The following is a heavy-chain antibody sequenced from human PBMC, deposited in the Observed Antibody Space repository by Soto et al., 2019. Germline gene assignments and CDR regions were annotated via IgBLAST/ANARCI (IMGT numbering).Heavy chain of an antibody. V-gene: IGHV1-18*01. CDR1: GYSFATHS. J-gene: IGHJ6*02. CDR3: ARAGARTSSSYYYYYGTDV. CDR2: ISAYNGDT. Sequence: QVQLVQSGAEVKRPGASVKVSCKASGYSFATHSFSWVRQAPGQGLQWMGWISAYNGDTNYAQKFQGRVTMTTVTSTTTAYMELRGLTSDDTAVYYCARAGARTSSSYYYYYGTDVWGQGTTVTVSS. D-gene: IGHD6-6*01.